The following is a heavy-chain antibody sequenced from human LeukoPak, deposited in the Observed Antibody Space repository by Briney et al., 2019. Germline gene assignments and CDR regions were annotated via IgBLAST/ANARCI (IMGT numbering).Heavy chain of an antibody. V-gene: IGHV3-23*01. D-gene: IGHD1-26*01. Sequence: PGVSLRLSCAASVFTFCNFDMMWLRQAPGQGLEWVSDISGSGGSTYYAGSVKGRFTISRDNSKNTLYLQMNSLRAEDTAVYYCAKEGGSSLGGYYFDYGGQGALVTVSS. CDR3: AKEGGSSLGGYYFDY. J-gene: IGHJ4*02. CDR1: VFTFCNFD. CDR2: ISGSGGST.